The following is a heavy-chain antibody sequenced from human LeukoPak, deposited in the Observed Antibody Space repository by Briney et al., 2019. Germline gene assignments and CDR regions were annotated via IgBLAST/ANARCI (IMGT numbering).Heavy chain of an antibody. J-gene: IGHJ4*02. V-gene: IGHV3-74*01. CDR3: ATKQGRAPPPDS. D-gene: IGHD1-14*01. CDR1: GFTFSKYL. Sequence: PGGSLRLSCAASGFTFSKYLLLWVRQAPGKGLESVSRINTDGTVTTYAGSVKGRLTVSRDNADNTMFLQMNSVRDEYTAVYYCATKQGRAPPPDSWGQGTLVTVSS. CDR2: INTDGTVT.